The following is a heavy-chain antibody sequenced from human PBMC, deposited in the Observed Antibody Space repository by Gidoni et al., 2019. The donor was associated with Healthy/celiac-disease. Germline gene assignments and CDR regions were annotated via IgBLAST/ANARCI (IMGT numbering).Heavy chain of an antibody. V-gene: IGHV1-18*01. D-gene: IGHD2-2*01. CDR2: ISAYNGNT. CDR3: ARDPRYCSSTSCYDAFDI. Sequence: QVQLVQSGAEVKKPGASVKVSCQASGSTFTSYGISGVRQAPGQGLEWMGWISAYNGNTNYAQKLQGRVTMTTDTSTSTAYMELRSLRSDDTAVYYCARDPRYCSSTSCYDAFDIWGQGTMVTVSS. J-gene: IGHJ3*02. CDR1: GSTFTSYG.